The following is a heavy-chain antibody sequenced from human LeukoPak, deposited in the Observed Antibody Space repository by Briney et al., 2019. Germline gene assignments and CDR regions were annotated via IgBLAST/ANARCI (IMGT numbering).Heavy chain of an antibody. CDR1: GYTLTELS. V-gene: IGHV1-24*01. D-gene: IGHD6-6*01. J-gene: IGHJ6*03. Sequence: VASVKVSCKVSGYTLTELSMHWVRQAPGKGLEWMGGFDPEDGETIYAQKLQGRVTMTEDTSTDTAYMELSSLRSEDTAVYYCATDSSSSRYYYYYMDVWGKGTTVTVS. CDR2: FDPEDGET. CDR3: ATDSSSSRYYYYYMDV.